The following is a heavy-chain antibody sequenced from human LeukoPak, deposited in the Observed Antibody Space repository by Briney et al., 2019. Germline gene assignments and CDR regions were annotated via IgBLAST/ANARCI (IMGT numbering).Heavy chain of an antibody. D-gene: IGHD6-13*01. Sequence: ASVKVSCKASGYTFTGYYMHWVRQAPGQGLEWMGWINPNSGGTNYAQKFQGRVTMTRDTSISTAHMELSRLRSDDTAVYYCARSGGSSSWYSVGYWGQGTLVTVSS. J-gene: IGHJ4*02. V-gene: IGHV1-2*02. CDR3: ARSGGSSSWYSVGY. CDR1: GYTFTGYY. CDR2: INPNSGGT.